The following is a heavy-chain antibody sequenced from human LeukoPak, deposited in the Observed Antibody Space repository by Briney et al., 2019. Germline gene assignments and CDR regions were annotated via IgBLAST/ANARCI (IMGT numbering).Heavy chain of an antibody. V-gene: IGHV1-8*02. CDR3: ASCTASGSYACVH. Sequence: GASVKVSCKASGYTFTSYDMNWVRQATGQGLEWMGWMNPNSGNTGYAQKFQGRVTMTRNTSISTAYMELSSLRSEDTAVYSCASCTASGSYACVHWGQGTLVTVSS. CDR1: GYTFTSYD. CDR2: MNPNSGNT. J-gene: IGHJ4*02. D-gene: IGHD1-26*01.